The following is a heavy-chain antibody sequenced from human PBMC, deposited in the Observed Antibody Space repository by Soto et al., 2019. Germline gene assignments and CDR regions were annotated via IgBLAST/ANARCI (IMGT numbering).Heavy chain of an antibody. D-gene: IGHD2-15*01. CDR1: GGSISSGGYS. CDR2: IYYSGST. V-gene: IGHV4-39*01. Sequence: SETLSLTCAVSGGSISSGGYSWGWIRQPPGKGLEWIGSIYYSGSTYYNPSLKSRVTISVDTSKNQFSLKLSSVTAADTAVYYCARNIVVVVAATNNWFDPWGQGTLVTVSS. J-gene: IGHJ5*02. CDR3: ARNIVVVVAATNNWFDP.